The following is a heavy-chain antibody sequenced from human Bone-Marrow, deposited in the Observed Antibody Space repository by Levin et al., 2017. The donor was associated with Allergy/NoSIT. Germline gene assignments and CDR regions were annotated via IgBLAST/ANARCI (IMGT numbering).Heavy chain of an antibody. CDR3: AKAGVDAFDI. CDR1: GFTFSSYG. D-gene: IGHD2-8*01. V-gene: IGHV3-30*18. J-gene: IGHJ3*02. Sequence: GESLKISCAASGFTFSSYGMHWVRQAPGKGLEWVAVISYDGSNKYYADSVKGRFTISRDNSKNTLYLQMNSLRAEDTAVYYCAKAGVDAFDIWGQGTMVTVSS. CDR2: ISYDGSNK.